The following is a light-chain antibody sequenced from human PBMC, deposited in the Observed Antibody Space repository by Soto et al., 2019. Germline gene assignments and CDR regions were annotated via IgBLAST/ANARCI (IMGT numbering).Light chain of an antibody. J-gene: IGLJ2*01. CDR1: SSDVGGYNY. CDR3: CSYAGSYTDMV. Sequence: QSALTQPRSVSGSPGQSVTISCTGTSSDVGGYNYVSWYQQHPGKAPKLMIYDVSKRPSGVPDRFSGSKSGNTASLTISGLQAEDEADYYCCSYAGSYTDMVFGGGTKVTVL. CDR2: DVS. V-gene: IGLV2-11*01.